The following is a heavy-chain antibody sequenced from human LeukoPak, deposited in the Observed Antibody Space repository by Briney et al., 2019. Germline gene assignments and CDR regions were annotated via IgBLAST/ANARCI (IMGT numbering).Heavy chain of an antibody. D-gene: IGHD3-10*01. Sequence: SETLSLTCTVSGGSISSYYWSWIRQPPGKGLEWIGYIYYSGSTNYNPSLKSRVTISVDTSKNQFSLKLSSVTAADTAVYYCARAQYYGSGSYRGGNWFDPWGQGTLVTVSS. CDR2: IYYSGST. J-gene: IGHJ5*02. CDR3: ARAQYYGSGSYRGGNWFDP. CDR1: GGSISSYY. V-gene: IGHV4-59*01.